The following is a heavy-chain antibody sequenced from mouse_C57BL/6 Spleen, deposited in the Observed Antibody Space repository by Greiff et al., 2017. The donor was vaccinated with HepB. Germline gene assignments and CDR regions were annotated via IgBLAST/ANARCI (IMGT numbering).Heavy chain of an antibody. D-gene: IGHD1-1*01. J-gene: IGHJ1*03. CDR1: GYSITSGYD. CDR3: ARERAIYYYGSSTWYFDV. V-gene: IGHV3-1*01. Sequence: EVQLQQSGPGMVKPSQSLSLTCTVTGYSITSGYDWHWIRHFPGNKLEWMGYISYSGSTNYNPSLKSRISITHDTSKNHFFLKLNSVTTEDTATYYCARERAIYYYGSSTWYFDVWGTGTTVTVSS. CDR2: ISYSGST.